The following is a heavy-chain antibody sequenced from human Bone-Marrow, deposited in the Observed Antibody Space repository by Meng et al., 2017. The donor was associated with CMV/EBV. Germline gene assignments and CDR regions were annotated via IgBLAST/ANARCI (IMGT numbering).Heavy chain of an antibody. Sequence: TSYYMHWGRQAPGQGLEWMGIINPSGGSTSYEQKFQGGVTMTRDTSTSTVYMELSSLRSEDTAVYYCARAFSRYCSGGSCYSGGWFDPWGQGTLVTVSS. CDR1: TSYY. CDR3: ARAFSRYCSGGSCYSGGWFDP. D-gene: IGHD2-15*01. CDR2: INPSGGST. V-gene: IGHV1-46*01. J-gene: IGHJ5*02.